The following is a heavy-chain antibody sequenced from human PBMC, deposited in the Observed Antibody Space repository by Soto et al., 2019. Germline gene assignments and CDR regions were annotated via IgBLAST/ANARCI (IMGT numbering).Heavy chain of an antibody. V-gene: IGHV4-59*01. J-gene: IGHJ3*02. Sequence: SETLSLTCTVSAGSISTYFWSWIRQPPGKGLEWIGYIYYSGTTNYSPSLKSRVTILLDTSKNQFSLRLSSVTAADTAVYYCARGRGGTYDAFDIWGQGTLVTVSS. D-gene: IGHD1-26*01. CDR3: ARGRGGTYDAFDI. CDR1: AGSISTYF. CDR2: IYYSGTT.